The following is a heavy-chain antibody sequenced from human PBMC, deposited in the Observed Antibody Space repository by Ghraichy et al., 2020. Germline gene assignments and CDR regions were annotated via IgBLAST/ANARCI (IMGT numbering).Heavy chain of an antibody. Sequence: SETLSLTCTVSGGSISSRGYYWSWIRQHPGKGLEWIGYIYNSGSTYYNPSLKSRVTISVDTSKNQFSLKLSSVTAADTAVYYCARGPIPNYQLDYWGQGTLVTVSS. D-gene: IGHD1-7*01. V-gene: IGHV4-31*03. CDR1: GGSISSRGYY. J-gene: IGHJ4*02. CDR3: ARGPIPNYQLDY. CDR2: IYNSGST.